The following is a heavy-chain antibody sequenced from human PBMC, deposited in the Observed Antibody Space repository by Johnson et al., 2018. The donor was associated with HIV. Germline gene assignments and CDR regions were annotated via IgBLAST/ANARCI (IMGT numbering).Heavy chain of an antibody. D-gene: IGHD6-13*01. CDR1: GFTFSSYG. J-gene: IGHJ3*01. Sequence: MQLVESGGGVVQPGRSLRLSCAASGFTFSSYGMHWVRQAPGKGLEWVAVIWYDGGNKYYADSVKGRFTISRDNSKNTVYLQMHSLRAEDTAVYYCAKGGKDSSHRDDGFDVWGQGTMVTVSS. CDR3: AKGGKDSSHRDDGFDV. CDR2: IWYDGGNK. V-gene: IGHV3-33*06.